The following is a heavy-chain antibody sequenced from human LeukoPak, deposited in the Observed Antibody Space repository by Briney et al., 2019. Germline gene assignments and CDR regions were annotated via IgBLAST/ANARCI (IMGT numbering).Heavy chain of an antibody. V-gene: IGHV4-39*01. CDR2: IYYSGST. CDR1: GGSISSSSYY. Sequence: PSETLSLTCTVSGGSISSSSYYWGWIRQPPGKGLEWIGNIYYSGSTYYNPSLKSRVTISVDTSKNQFSLKLSSVTAADTAVYYCARIPTMTFFDYWGQGTLVTVSS. J-gene: IGHJ4*02. D-gene: IGHD4-17*01. CDR3: ARIPTMTFFDY.